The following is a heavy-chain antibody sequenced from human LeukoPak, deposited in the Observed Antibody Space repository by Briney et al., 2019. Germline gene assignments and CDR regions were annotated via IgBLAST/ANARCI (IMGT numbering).Heavy chain of an antibody. CDR3: AKDPRIFPVRWFDP. V-gene: IGHV3-11*01. Sequence: TGGSLRLSCAASGFTFSDYSMSWIRQAPGKGLEWVSYISARSTTIYYADSVRGRFTISRDNAKNSLYLQMNSLRAEDTAVYYCAKDPRIFPVRWFDPWGQGTPVTVSS. D-gene: IGHD4-17*01. J-gene: IGHJ5*02. CDR1: GFTFSDYS. CDR2: ISARSTTI.